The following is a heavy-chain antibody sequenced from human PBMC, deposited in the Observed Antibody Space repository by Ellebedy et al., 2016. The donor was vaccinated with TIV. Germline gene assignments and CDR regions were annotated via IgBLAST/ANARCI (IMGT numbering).Heavy chain of an antibody. CDR2: NYYSGST. J-gene: IGHJ6*02. D-gene: IGHD1-26*01. Sequence: MPSETLSLTCTVSGGSISSSSYYWGWIRQPPGKGLAWIGTNYYSGSTYYNPSLKSRVTISVDTSKNQFSLKLRSVTAADTAVYYCAKVGASTFGYYYYGMDVWGQGTTVTVSS. V-gene: IGHV4-39*01. CDR3: AKVGASTFGYYYYGMDV. CDR1: GGSISSSSYY.